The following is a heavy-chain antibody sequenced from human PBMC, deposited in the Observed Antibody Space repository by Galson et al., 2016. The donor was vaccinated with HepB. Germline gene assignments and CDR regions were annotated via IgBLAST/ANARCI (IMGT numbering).Heavy chain of an antibody. V-gene: IGHV1-58*01. CDR1: GFTFTNSA. CDR3: AADSGSYSGFYYMDV. J-gene: IGHJ6*03. Sequence: SCKASGFTFTNSAVQWVRQARGQRLEWIGWTVVGSGNTNYAQKFQERVTITRDMSTTTAYMELSSLRSEDTAVYYCAADSGSYSGFYYMDVWGKGTTVTVSS. D-gene: IGHD1-26*01. CDR2: TVVGSGNT.